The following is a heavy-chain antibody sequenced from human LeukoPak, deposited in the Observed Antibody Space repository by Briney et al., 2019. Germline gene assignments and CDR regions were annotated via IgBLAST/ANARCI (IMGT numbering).Heavy chain of an antibody. CDR1: GFTFSSYA. D-gene: IGHD6-6*01. Sequence: GRSLRLSCAASGFTFSSYAMHWVRQAPGKGLEGVAVISYDGSNKYYADSVKGRFTISRDNSKNTLYLQMNSLRAEDTAVYYCARDLPSSHYMDVWGKGTTVTVSS. CDR2: ISYDGSNK. CDR3: ARDLPSSHYMDV. J-gene: IGHJ6*03. V-gene: IGHV3-30*01.